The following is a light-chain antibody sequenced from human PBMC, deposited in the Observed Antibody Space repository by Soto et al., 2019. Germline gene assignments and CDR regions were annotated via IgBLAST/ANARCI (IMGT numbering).Light chain of an antibody. V-gene: IGKV1-5*01. CDR1: QSFSSW. CDR3: QQYSSYPWT. CDR2: DVS. Sequence: DIQMTQSPSTLSASVGDRVTITCRASQSFSSWLAWYQQRPGKAPNLLIHDVSSLESGVPSRFSGSGSGTEFTLTISSLQPDDFATYFCQQYSSYPWTFGQGTKVELK. J-gene: IGKJ1*01.